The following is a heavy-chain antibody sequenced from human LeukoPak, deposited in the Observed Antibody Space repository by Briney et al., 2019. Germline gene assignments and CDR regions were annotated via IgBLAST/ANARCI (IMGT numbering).Heavy chain of an antibody. CDR1: GYTFTSYY. V-gene: IGHV1-2*02. CDR2: INPNSGGT. CDR3: AREGLYGWLVKNDAFDI. J-gene: IGHJ3*02. D-gene: IGHD6-19*01. Sequence: AASVKVSCKASGYTFTSYYMHWVRQAPGQGLEWMGWINPNSGGTNYAQKFQGRVTMTRDTSISTAYMELSRLRSDDTAVYYCAREGLYGWLVKNDAFDIWGQGTMVTVSS.